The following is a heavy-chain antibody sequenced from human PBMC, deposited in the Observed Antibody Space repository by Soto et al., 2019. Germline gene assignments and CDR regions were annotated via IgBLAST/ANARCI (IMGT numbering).Heavy chain of an antibody. CDR2: ISGSGDSS. CDR1: GFTFSSCG. Sequence: DVQLLGSGGGLVQPGGSLRLSCAASGFTFSSCGMSWVRQAPGKGLEWVSAISGSGDSSYYADSVKGRFTISRDNSKNTLYLQMNSLGAEDTAVYYCAKEDVVPPAMAGWVVRIHDFWGQGTLVTVSS. D-gene: IGHD2-2*01. J-gene: IGHJ4*02. CDR3: AKEDVVPPAMAGWVVRIHDF. V-gene: IGHV3-23*01.